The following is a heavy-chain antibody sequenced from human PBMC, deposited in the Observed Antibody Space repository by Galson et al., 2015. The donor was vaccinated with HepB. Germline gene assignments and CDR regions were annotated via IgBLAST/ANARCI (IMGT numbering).Heavy chain of an antibody. CDR1: GGTFSSYA. J-gene: IGHJ4*02. Sequence: SVKVSCKASGGTFSSYAISWVRQAPGQGLEWMGGIIPIFGTANYAQKFQGRVTITADESTSTAYVELSSLRSEDTAVYYCARIHDSSGYHKQIIDYWGQGTLVTVSS. V-gene: IGHV1-69*13. D-gene: IGHD3-22*01. CDR3: ARIHDSSGYHKQIIDY. CDR2: IIPIFGTA.